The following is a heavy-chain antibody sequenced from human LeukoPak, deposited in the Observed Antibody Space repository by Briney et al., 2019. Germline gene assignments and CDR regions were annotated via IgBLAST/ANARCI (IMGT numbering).Heavy chain of an antibody. V-gene: IGHV6-1*01. D-gene: IGHD6-19*01. CDR3: AGGYSSGGKWFDP. CDR1: GDSVSSNSAA. Sequence: SQTLSLTCAISGDSVSSNSAAWNWIRQSPSRGLEWLGKTYYRSKWYNDYAVSVKSRITINPDTSKNQFSLQLSSVTPEDTAVYYCAGGYSSGGKWFDPWGQGTLVTVSS. J-gene: IGHJ5*02. CDR2: TYYRSKWYN.